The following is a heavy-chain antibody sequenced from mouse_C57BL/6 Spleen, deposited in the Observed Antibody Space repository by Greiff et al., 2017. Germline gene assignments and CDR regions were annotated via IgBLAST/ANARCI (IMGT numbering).Heavy chain of an antibody. Sequence: DVQLVESEGGLVQPGSSMKLSCTASGFTFSDYYMAWVRQVPEKGLEWVANINYDGSSTYYLDSLKSRFIISRDNAKNILYLQMSSLKSEDTATYYCARVGNGKGYFDVWGTGTTVTVSS. CDR3: ARVGNGKGYFDV. J-gene: IGHJ1*03. V-gene: IGHV5-16*01. CDR2: INYDGSST. CDR1: GFTFSDYY.